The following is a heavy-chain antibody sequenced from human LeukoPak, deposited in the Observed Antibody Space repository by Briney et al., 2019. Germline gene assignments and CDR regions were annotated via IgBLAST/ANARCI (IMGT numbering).Heavy chain of an antibody. CDR3: TKATLGHCSGAQCYPLDS. CDR2: ISGSGGST. J-gene: IGHJ4*02. D-gene: IGHD2-15*01. CDR1: GFTFSTYG. Sequence: GGSLRLSCVASGFTFSTYGMSWVRQAPGKGLEWVSAISGSGGSTYYADSVKGRFTISRDNSKNTLYLQMNSLRAEDTAVYYCTKATLGHCSGAQCYPLDSWGQGTLVTVSS. V-gene: IGHV3-23*01.